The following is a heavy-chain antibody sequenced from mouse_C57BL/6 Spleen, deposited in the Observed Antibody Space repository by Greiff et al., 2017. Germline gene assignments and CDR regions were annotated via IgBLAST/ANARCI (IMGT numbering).Heavy chain of an antibody. D-gene: IGHD1-1*02. J-gene: IGHJ4*01. CDR3: ARSGGEDYARDY. Sequence: QVQLQQPGAELVKPGASVKMSCKASGYTFTSYWITWVKQRPGQGLEWIGDIYPGSGSTNYNEKFKSKAALTVDTSSSTAYLQLSSLTSEDSAVYYCARSGGEDYARDYWGQGTSVTVSS. CDR2: IYPGSGST. CDR1: GYTFTSYW. V-gene: IGHV1-55*01.